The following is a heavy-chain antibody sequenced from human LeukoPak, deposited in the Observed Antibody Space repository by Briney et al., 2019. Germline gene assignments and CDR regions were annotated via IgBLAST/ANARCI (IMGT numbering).Heavy chain of an antibody. V-gene: IGHV3-30-3*01. CDR1: GFTFSSYA. CDR3: ATLLSNVVVPAAMQGSGDY. J-gene: IGHJ4*02. CDR2: ISYDGSNK. Sequence: PGGSLRLSCAASGFTFSSYAMHWVRQAPGKGLEWVAVISYDGSNKYYADSVKGRFTISRDNSKNTLYLQMNSLRAEDTAVYYCATLLSNVVVPAAMQGSGDYWGQGTLVTVSS. D-gene: IGHD2-2*01.